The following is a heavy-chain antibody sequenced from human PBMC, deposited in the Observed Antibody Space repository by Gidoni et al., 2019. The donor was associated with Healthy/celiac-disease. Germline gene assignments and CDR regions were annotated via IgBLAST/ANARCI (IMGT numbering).Heavy chain of an antibody. CDR1: GVTFSSYG. V-gene: IGHV3-30*18. Sequence: QVQLVESGGGVVQPGSSLRLSCAASGVTFSSYGMHWVRQAPGKGLEWVAVISYDGSNKYYADSVKGRFTISRDNSKNTLYLQMNSLRAEDTAVYYCAKDLVNSGSYLPDYWGQGTLVTVSS. CDR2: ISYDGSNK. J-gene: IGHJ4*02. CDR3: AKDLVNSGSYLPDY. D-gene: IGHD1-26*01.